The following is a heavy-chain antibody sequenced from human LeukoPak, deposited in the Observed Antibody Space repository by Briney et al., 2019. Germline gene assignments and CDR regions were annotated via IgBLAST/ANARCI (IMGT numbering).Heavy chain of an antibody. CDR3: AREMEGDYGSGTFFDH. V-gene: IGHV3-11*01. CDR1: EFVFSDYY. Sequence: GGSLRLSCAASEFVFSDYYMSWIRQAPGKGLEWISYISSGGSTISYADSVRGRFTISRDNAKNSLYLQMNSLRAEDTAVYYCAREMEGDYGSGTFFDHWGQGNMVTVSS. CDR2: ISSGGSTI. J-gene: IGHJ4*02. D-gene: IGHD3-10*01.